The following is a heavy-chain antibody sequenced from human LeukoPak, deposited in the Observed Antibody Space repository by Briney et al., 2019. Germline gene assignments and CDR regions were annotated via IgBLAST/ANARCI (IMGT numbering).Heavy chain of an antibody. J-gene: IGHJ4*02. V-gene: IGHV1-69*05. Sequence: SVKVSCKASGGTFSSYAISWVRQAPGQGLEWMGGIIPIFGTANYAQKFQGRVTMTTDTSTSTAYMELRSLRSDDTAVYYCAREWGLELGLDYWGQGTLVTVSS. CDR1: GGTFSSYA. CDR3: AREWGLELGLDY. D-gene: IGHD1-7*01. CDR2: IIPIFGTA.